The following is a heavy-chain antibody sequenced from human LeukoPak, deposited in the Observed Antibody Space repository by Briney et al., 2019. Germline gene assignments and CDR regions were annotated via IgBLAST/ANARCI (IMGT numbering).Heavy chain of an antibody. Sequence: ASVKVSCKASGYTFTNYGISWVRQAPGQGLEWMGWINAYNGNTNYAQKLQGRVTMTTDTSTSTVYMELGSLRSDDTAVYYCAREGSSYCSGDSCYGDAFDIWGQGTMVTVSS. CDR1: GYTFTNYG. J-gene: IGHJ3*02. CDR3: AREGSSYCSGDSCYGDAFDI. CDR2: INAYNGNT. D-gene: IGHD2-15*01. V-gene: IGHV1-18*01.